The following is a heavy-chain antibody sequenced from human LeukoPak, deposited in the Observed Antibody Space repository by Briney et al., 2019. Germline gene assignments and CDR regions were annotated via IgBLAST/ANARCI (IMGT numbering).Heavy chain of an antibody. J-gene: IGHJ4*02. CDR2: ISSSSSYI. CDR3: ARDFMTTVPFDY. D-gene: IGHD4-11*01. CDR1: GFTFSSHS. Sequence: GGSLRLSCAASGFTFSSHSMNWVRQAPGKGLEWVSSISSSSSYIYYADSVKGRFTISRDNAKNSLYLQMNSLRAEDTAVYYCARDFMTTVPFDYWGQGTLVTVSS. V-gene: IGHV3-21*01.